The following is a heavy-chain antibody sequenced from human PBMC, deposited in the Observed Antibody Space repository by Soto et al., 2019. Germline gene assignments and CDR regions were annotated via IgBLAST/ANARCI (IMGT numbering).Heavy chain of an antibody. J-gene: IGHJ4*02. CDR3: ARVSGDNWTSEVD. CDR2: ISINGNS. D-gene: IGHD1-20*01. Sequence: QVQVKESGPGLVKPSETLSLTCTVSGGSITDYSWSWIRQSAGKGLEWLGRISINGNSHYHPSLRSRVTMSIEASKNQFSLNLRSGPAVDTAVYYCARVSGDNWTSEVDWGPGILVSVPS. V-gene: IGHV4-4*07. CDR1: GGSITDYS.